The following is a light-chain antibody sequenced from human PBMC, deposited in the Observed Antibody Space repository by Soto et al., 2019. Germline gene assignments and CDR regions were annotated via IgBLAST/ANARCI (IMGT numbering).Light chain of an antibody. Sequence: DIQMTQSPYSLSASVGDSVTITCRASQNIRTYLNWYQQKPGRAPKLLIHSASALPSGVPSSFSGSGSGTEFTLAMSGLQPEDFATYSCQQGHSTPYTFGQGTKVEIK. CDR2: SAS. V-gene: IGKV1-39*01. CDR1: QNIRTY. CDR3: QQGHSTPYT. J-gene: IGKJ2*01.